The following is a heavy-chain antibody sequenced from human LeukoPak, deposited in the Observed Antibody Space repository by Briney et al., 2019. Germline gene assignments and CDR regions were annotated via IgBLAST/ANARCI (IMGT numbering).Heavy chain of an antibody. V-gene: IGHV3-11*06. CDR2: ISSSSSYT. D-gene: IGHD6-13*01. Sequence: GGSLRPSCAASGFTFSDYYMSWIRQAPGKGLEWVSYISSSSSYTNYADSVKGRFTNSRDNAKNSLYLQMNSLRAEDTAVYYCARHLNSSSWLVYFDYWGQGTLVTVSS. CDR3: ARHLNSSSWLVYFDY. J-gene: IGHJ4*02. CDR1: GFTFSDYY.